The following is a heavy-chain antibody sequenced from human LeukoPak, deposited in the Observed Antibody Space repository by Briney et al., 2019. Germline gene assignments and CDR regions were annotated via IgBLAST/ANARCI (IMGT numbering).Heavy chain of an antibody. J-gene: IGHJ4*02. Sequence: SGGSLRLSCAASGFTFSSYAMSWVRQAPGKGLEGVSAISCSGGSTYYADSVKGRFTISRDNSKNTLYLQMNSLRADDTAVYYCAKDHDYGGSFDYWGQGTLVTVSS. CDR2: ISCSGGST. D-gene: IGHD4-23*01. CDR3: AKDHDYGGSFDY. V-gene: IGHV3-23*01. CDR1: GFTFSSYA.